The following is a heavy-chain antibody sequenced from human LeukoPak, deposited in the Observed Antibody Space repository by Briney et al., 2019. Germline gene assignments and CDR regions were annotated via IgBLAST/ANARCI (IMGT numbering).Heavy chain of an antibody. J-gene: IGHJ5*02. D-gene: IGHD6-13*01. CDR1: GYTLTELS. V-gene: IGHV1-24*01. CDR3: ATVGIAADRWFDP. CDR2: FDPEDGET. Sequence: ASVKVSCEVSGYTLTELSMHWVRQAPGKGLEWMGGFDPEDGETIYAQKFQGRVTMTEDTSTDTAYMELSSLRSEDTAVYYCATVGIAADRWFDPWGQGTLVTVSS.